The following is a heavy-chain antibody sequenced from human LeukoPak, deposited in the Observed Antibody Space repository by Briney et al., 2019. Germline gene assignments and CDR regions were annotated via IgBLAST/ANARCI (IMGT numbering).Heavy chain of an antibody. CDR2: IYPGDSDI. CDR3: ARLKGYYYGSGSQDVDF. CDR1: GYSFTNYW. V-gene: IGHV5-51*01. Sequence: GESLKISCKGSGYSFTNYWIGWVRQMPGKGLEWVGSIYPGDSDISYSPSFQGQVTISADKSISTAYLQWGSLKASDTAMYYCARLKGYYYGSGSQDVDFWGQGTPVTVSS. D-gene: IGHD3-10*01. J-gene: IGHJ4*02.